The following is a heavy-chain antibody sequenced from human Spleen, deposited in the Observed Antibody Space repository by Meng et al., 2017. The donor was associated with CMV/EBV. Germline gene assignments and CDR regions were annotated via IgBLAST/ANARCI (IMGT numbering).Heavy chain of an antibody. J-gene: IGHJ4*02. CDR1: GFTFSTYG. V-gene: IGHV3-33*01. CDR3: ARAIVGATTRVGADY. Sequence: GESLKISCAASGFTFSTYGMHWVRQAPGKGLEWVAVIWYDGSNKYYADSVKGRFTISRDNSKNTLYLQMNSLRAEDTAVYYCARAIVGATTRVGADYWGQGTLVTVSS. CDR2: IWYDGSNK. D-gene: IGHD1-26*01.